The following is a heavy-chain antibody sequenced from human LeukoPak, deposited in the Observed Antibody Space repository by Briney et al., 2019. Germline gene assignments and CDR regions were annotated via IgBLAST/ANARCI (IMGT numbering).Heavy chain of an antibody. CDR2: IFGSGGST. J-gene: IGHJ4*02. CDR3: GKTTVGYSSGQKPAWPVDY. Sequence: GGSLRLSCEASGFTFGSHAMYWVRQAPGKGLEWVAGIFGSGGSTHYADPVKGRFTISRDNSRNKVYLQINSLRAEDTAVYYCGKTTVGYSSGQKPAWPVDYWGQGTLVTVSS. D-gene: IGHD5-18*01. V-gene: IGHV3-23*01. CDR1: GFTFGSHA.